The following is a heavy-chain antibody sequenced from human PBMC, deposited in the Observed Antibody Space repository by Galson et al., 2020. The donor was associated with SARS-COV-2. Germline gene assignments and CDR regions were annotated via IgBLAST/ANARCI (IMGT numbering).Heavy chain of an antibody. Sequence: KIGESLKISCQGSGYIFTSYWIGWVRQMPGKGLEWIGFIYPSDSDKTYSPSFRGRVTISADRSINTAYLRWSSLEASDTAVYYCARHQHLGKSLVPRGWGTPGFFMDIWGKGTTVTVSS. CDR3: ARHQHLGKSLVPRGWGTPGFFMDI. CDR2: IYPSDSDK. V-gene: IGHV5-51*01. J-gene: IGHJ6*03. CDR1: GYIFTSYW. D-gene: IGHD2-15*01.